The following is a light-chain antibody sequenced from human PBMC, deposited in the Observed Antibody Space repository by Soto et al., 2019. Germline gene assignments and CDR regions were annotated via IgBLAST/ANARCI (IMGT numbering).Light chain of an antibody. Sequence: QSALTQPASVSGSPGQSITISCTGTSSDVGSYNLVSWYQQYPGKAPKLMIYEGIKRPSGVSNRFSGSKSGDTASLTISGLQDEDEADYFCCSYAGSSTFVFGGGTKLTVL. CDR3: CSYAGSSTFV. V-gene: IGLV2-23*03. CDR2: EGI. CDR1: SSDVGSYNL. J-gene: IGLJ3*02.